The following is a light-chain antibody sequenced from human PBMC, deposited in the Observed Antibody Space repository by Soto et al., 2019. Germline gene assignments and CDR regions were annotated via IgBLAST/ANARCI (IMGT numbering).Light chain of an antibody. J-gene: IGKJ4*01. CDR1: QSVSSSY. Sequence: EIVLTQSPGTLSLSPGERATLSCRASQSVSSSYLAWYQQKPGQAPRLLIYGASSRATGIPDRFSGSGSGTDFTLTISRLEPEDFAVYYCHQYESSPLPFGGGTKVELK. CDR3: HQYESSPLP. CDR2: GAS. V-gene: IGKV3-20*01.